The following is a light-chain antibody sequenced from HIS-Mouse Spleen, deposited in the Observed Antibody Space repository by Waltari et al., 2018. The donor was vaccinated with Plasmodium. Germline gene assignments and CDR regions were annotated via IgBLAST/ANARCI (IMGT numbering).Light chain of an antibody. V-gene: IGLV2-11*01. CDR1: SRDVCGYNY. CDR2: DVS. CDR3: CSYAGSYTYV. J-gene: IGLJ1*01. Sequence: QSALTQPRSMSGPPGQSVTISCTGTSRDVCGYNYVSWYQQHPGKAPKLMIYDVSKRPSGVPDRFSGSKSGNTTSLTISGLQAEDEADYYCCSYAGSYTYVFGTGTKVTVL.